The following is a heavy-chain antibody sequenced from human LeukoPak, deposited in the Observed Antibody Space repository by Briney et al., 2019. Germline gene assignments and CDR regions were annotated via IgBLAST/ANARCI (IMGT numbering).Heavy chain of an antibody. Sequence: SCKASGGTFSSYAIHWARQAPGKGMEWVALISYDGTNKYYADSVKGRFTISRDNSKNTLYLQMNSLRTEDTAVYYCARSEGSGWYLDYWGQGTLVTVSS. CDR1: GGTFSSYA. D-gene: IGHD6-19*01. CDR3: ARSEGSGWYLDY. V-gene: IGHV3-30-3*01. CDR2: ISYDGTNK. J-gene: IGHJ4*02.